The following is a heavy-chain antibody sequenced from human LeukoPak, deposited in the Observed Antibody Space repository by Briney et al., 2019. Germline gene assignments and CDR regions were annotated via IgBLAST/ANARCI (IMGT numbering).Heavy chain of an antibody. CDR1: GFTFSHFT. V-gene: IGHV3-21*04. Sequence: GGSLRLSCAASGFTFSHFTINWVRQAPGKGLEWVSTISGSSTYIFYADSVKGRFTISRDNSKNTLYLQMHSLRAEDTAVYYCASPSSGQSFDIWGQGTMVTVSS. CDR2: ISGSSTYI. J-gene: IGHJ3*02. D-gene: IGHD6-19*01. CDR3: ASPSSGQSFDI.